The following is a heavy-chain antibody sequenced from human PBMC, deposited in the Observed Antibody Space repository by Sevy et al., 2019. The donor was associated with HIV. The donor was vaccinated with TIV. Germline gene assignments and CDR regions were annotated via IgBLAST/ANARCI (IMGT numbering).Heavy chain of an antibody. CDR3: AKAKDGSVVYYNVYYNGMDV. CDR1: GFSFTSYA. CDR2: ISGSGDNT. Sequence: GGSLRLSCAASGFSFTSYAMNWVRQAPGKGLEWVSTISGSGDNTYFVYTVKGRFTISRDNVKSTLYLQMNSLRAEDTAVYYCAKAKDGSVVYYNVYYNGMDVWGQGTTVTVSS. V-gene: IGHV3-23*01. D-gene: IGHD3-10*01. J-gene: IGHJ6*02.